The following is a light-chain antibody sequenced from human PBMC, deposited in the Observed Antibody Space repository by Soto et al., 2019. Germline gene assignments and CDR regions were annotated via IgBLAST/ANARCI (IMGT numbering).Light chain of an antibody. Sequence: TQMTQSPSSLSASVGDRVTITCRASQTITTHLNWYQQRPGKAPKLLIYAASRLQSGVPSRFSGSGSGTDFTLTISSLQPEDFATYYCQQNYGTPFTFGPGTNVDFK. CDR2: AAS. J-gene: IGKJ3*01. V-gene: IGKV1-39*01. CDR3: QQNYGTPFT. CDR1: QTITTH.